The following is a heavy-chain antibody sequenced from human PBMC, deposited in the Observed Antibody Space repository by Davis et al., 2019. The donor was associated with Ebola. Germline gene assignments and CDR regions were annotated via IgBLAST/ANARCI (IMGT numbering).Heavy chain of an antibody. Sequence: SVKVSCKASGGTFSSYAISWVRQAPGQGLAWMGGIIPIFGTANYAQKFQGRVTITADESTSTAYMELSSLRSEDTAVYYCVRAYYDFWSGYYKDYYGMDVWGQGTTVTVSS. CDR2: IIPIFGTA. V-gene: IGHV1-69*13. J-gene: IGHJ6*02. CDR3: VRAYYDFWSGYYKDYYGMDV. D-gene: IGHD3-3*01. CDR1: GGTFSSYA.